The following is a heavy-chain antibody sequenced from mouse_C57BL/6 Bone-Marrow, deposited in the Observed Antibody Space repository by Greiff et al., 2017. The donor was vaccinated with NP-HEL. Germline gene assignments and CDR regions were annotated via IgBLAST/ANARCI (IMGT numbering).Heavy chain of an antibody. CDR2: ISSGGSYT. Sequence: EVKVVESGGDLVKPGGSLKLSCAASGFTFSSYGMSWVRQTPDKRLEWVATISSGGSYTYYPDSVKGRFTISRDNAKNTLYLQMSRLKSEDTDMYYCARRAYWYFDVWGTGTTVTVSA. CDR1: GFTFSSYG. J-gene: IGHJ1*03. CDR3: ARRAYWYFDV. V-gene: IGHV5-6*02.